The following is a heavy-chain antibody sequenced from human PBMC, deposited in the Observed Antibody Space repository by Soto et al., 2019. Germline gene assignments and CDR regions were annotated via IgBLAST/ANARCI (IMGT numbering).Heavy chain of an antibody. CDR1: GGSFSGYY. V-gene: IGHV4-34*01. CDR3: ARGSQSEYSSSNWFDP. Sequence: PSETLSLTCAVYGGSFSGYYWSWIRQPPGKRLEWIGEINHSGSTNYNPSLKSRVTISVDTSKNQFSLKLSSVTAADTAVYYCARGSQSEYSSSNWFDPWGQGTLVTVSS. CDR2: INHSGST. J-gene: IGHJ5*02. D-gene: IGHD6-6*01.